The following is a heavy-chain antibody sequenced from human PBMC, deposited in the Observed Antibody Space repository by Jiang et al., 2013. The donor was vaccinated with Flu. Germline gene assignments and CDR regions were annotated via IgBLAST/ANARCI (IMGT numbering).Heavy chain of an antibody. CDR1: GYTFTSYY. J-gene: IGHJ4*02. D-gene: IGHD5/OR15-5a*01. CDR2: INPSGGST. CDR3: ATLSPSVHFDY. Sequence: GSEVKKPGASVKVSCKASGYTFTSYYMHWVRQAPGQGLEWMGIINPSGGSTSYAQKFQGRVTMTRDTSTSTVYMELSSLRSEDTAVYYCATLSPSVHFDYWGQGTLVTVSS. V-gene: IGHV1-46*01.